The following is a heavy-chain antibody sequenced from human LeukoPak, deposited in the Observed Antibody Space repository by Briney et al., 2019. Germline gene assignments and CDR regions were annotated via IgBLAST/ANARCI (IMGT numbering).Heavy chain of an antibody. D-gene: IGHD1-26*01. CDR1: GGSISSYY. V-gene: IGHV4-59*01. J-gene: IGHJ3*02. Sequence: SETLPLTCTVSGGSISSYYWSWIRQPPGKGLEWIGYIYDSGSTNYNPSLKSRVTISVDTSKNQFSLKLSSVTAADTAVYYCATSGSYYTDAFDIWGQGTMVTVSS. CDR2: IYDSGST. CDR3: ATSGSYYTDAFDI.